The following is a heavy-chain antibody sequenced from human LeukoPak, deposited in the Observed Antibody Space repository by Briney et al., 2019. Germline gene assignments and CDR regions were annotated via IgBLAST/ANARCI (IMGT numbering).Heavy chain of an antibody. V-gene: IGHV3-23*01. CDR3: AKDRYIAAASPGWFDP. Sequence: TGGSLRLSCAASGFTFSSYAMSWVRQAPGKGLKWVSAISGSGGSTYYADSVKGRFTISRDNSKNTLYLQMNSLRAEDTAVYYCAKDRYIAAASPGWFDPWGQGTLVTVSS. J-gene: IGHJ5*02. CDR2: ISGSGGST. CDR1: GFTFSSYA. D-gene: IGHD6-25*01.